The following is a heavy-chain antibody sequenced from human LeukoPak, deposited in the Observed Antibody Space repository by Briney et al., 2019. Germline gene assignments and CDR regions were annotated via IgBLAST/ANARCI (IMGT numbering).Heavy chain of an antibody. Sequence: ASVKVSCKASGGSFSSYAISWVRQATGQGLEWMGWMNPNSGNTGYAQKFQGRVTITRDTSASTAYMELSSLRSEDTAVYYCATRKIYYYGSGSYPDYFDYWGQGTLVTVSS. CDR3: ATRKIYYYGSGSYPDYFDY. J-gene: IGHJ4*02. D-gene: IGHD3-10*01. CDR2: MNPNSGNT. V-gene: IGHV1-8*03. CDR1: GGSFSSYA.